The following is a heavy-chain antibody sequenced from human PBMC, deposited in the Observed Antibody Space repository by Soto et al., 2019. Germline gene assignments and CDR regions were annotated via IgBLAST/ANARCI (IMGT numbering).Heavy chain of an antibody. D-gene: IGHD3-22*01. J-gene: IGHJ4*02. CDR3: AKDRFQYDRSGEGDH. Sequence: QVQLVQSGAEVKKPGASVTVSCTASGYTFTDYGITWVRQAPGQGLEWMGWISAKTGNTNYAQIVQGRVTLTTDTSASTAYMELRRLRSDDTAVYYWAKDRFQYDRSGEGDHWGQGTLVTVSS. V-gene: IGHV1-18*04. CDR2: ISAKTGNT. CDR1: GYTFTDYG.